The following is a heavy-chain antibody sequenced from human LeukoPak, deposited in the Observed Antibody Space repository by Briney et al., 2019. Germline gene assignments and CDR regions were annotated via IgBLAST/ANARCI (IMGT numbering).Heavy chain of an antibody. V-gene: IGHV5-51*01. J-gene: IGHJ4*02. Sequence: GESLKISRKGSGYSFNSYWIGWVRQMPGKGLEWMGIIYPGDSDTRYSPSFQGQVTISADKSISTAYLQWSSLKASDTAMYYCARSSVQHSTVTFEYWGLGTLVTVSS. CDR3: ARSSVQHSTVTFEY. CDR1: GYSFNSYW. D-gene: IGHD4-17*01. CDR2: IYPGDSDT.